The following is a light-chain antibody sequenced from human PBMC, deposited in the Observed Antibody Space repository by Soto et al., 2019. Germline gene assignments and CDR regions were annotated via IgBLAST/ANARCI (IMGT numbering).Light chain of an antibody. CDR2: GAS. J-gene: IGKJ1*01. CDR1: QSVSDN. Sequence: ETVMTQYPDTLSLSPGERATLSCRASQSVSDNLAWYQQRPGQAPRLLIYGASSRATGIPDRFSGSGSGTDFTLTISSLQPDDFATYYCQQYNSYSRTFGQGTKVDIK. V-gene: IGKV3D-15*01. CDR3: QQYNSYSRT.